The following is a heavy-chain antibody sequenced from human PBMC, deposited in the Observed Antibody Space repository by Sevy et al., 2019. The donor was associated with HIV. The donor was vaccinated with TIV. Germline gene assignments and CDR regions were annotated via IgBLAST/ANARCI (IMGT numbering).Heavy chain of an antibody. V-gene: IGHV1-8*01. CDR2: MNPNSGNT. CDR1: GYTFTSYD. Sequence: ASVKVSCKASGYTFTSYDINWVRQATGQGLERMGWMNPNSGNTGYAQKFQGRVTMTRNTSISTAYMELSSLRSEDTAVYYCARGLVVVAASPGYWFDPWGQGTLVNVSS. CDR3: ARGLVVVAASPGYWFDP. J-gene: IGHJ5*02. D-gene: IGHD2-15*01.